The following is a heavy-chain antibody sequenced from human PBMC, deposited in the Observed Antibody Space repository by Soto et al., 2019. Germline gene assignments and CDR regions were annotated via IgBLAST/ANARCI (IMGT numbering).Heavy chain of an antibody. CDR1: GYTFTSYW. V-gene: IGHV5-51*01. CDR3: ARRSEGFEYFQQ. CDR2: IYPGDSDT. D-gene: IGHD3-10*01. Sequence: KVSCKASGYTFTSYWIGWVRQMPGKGLEWMGIIYPGDSDTRYSPSFQGQVTISADKSISTAYLQWSSLKASDTAMYYCARRSEGFEYFQQWGQGTLVTVSS. J-gene: IGHJ1*01.